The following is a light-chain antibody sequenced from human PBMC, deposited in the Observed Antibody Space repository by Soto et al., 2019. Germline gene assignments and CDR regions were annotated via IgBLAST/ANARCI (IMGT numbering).Light chain of an antibody. CDR2: GAS. CDR1: QSVSSN. V-gene: IGKV3-15*01. Sequence: EIVMTQSPATLSVSRGERATLSCRASQSVSSNLAWYQQKPGQAPRLLIYGASTRATGIPARFSGSGSGTEFTLTISSLQSEAFAVYYCQQYNNWPPAFGQGTKVEIK. CDR3: QQYNNWPPA. J-gene: IGKJ1*01.